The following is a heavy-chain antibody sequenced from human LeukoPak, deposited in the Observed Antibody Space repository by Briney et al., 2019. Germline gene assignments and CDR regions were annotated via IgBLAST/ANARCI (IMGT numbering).Heavy chain of an antibody. CDR2: IYPGDSDT. V-gene: IGHV5-51*01. CDR3: AITGGSGWPE. Sequence: GESLQISCKASGYSFTTHWIGWVRQMPRKGLEWMGIIYPGDSDTRTSPYFQGQVTISADKSISTAYLQWSSLKASDTAMYYCAITGGSGWPEWGQGTLVTVSS. D-gene: IGHD6-19*01. J-gene: IGHJ4*02. CDR1: GYSFTTHW.